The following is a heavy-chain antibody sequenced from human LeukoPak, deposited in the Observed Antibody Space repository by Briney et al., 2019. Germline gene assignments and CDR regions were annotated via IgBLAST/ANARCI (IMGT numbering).Heavy chain of an antibody. D-gene: IGHD1-7*01. CDR1: GYTFTSYD. Sequence: GASVTVSCKASGYTFTSYDINWVRQATGQGLEWMGWMNPNSGNTGYAQKFQGRVTMTRNTSISTAYMELSSLRSEDTAVYYCAREGRITGTKWAFWDYYYGMDVWGQGTTVTVSS. V-gene: IGHV1-8*01. CDR3: AREGRITGTKWAFWDYYYGMDV. J-gene: IGHJ6*02. CDR2: MNPNSGNT.